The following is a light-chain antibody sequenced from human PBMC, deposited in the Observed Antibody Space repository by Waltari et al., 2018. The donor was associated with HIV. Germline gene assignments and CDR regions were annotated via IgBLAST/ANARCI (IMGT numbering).Light chain of an antibody. CDR2: GEN. J-gene: IGLJ1*01. V-gene: IGLV3-19*01. CDR3: NSRDSSGNHLV. Sequence: SSELTQDPAVSVALGQTVRITCQGDSLRSYYATWYQQKPGQAPVLVIYGENNRPSGLPDRFSGASSGNTASLTITGAQAEDEADYYCNSRDSSGNHLVFGTGTKVTVL. CDR1: SLRSYY.